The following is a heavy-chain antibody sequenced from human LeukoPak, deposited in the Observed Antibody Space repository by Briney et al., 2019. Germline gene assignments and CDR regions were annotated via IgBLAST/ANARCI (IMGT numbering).Heavy chain of an antibody. CDR2: MYNTGST. D-gene: IGHD6-19*01. CDR1: GFLVSNNY. CDR3: ASPKYTSGPFNY. V-gene: IGHV3-53*01. Sequence: GGSLRLSCAVSGFLVSNNYMSWVRQAPGKGLEWVSVMYNTGSTNYADSVKGRFTISRDNSENTLYLQMNSLRAEDTAVYYCASPKYTSGPFNYWGQGTLSPSPQ. J-gene: IGHJ4*02.